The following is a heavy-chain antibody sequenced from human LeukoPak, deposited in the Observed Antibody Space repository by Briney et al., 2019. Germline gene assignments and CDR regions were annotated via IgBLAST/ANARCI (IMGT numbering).Heavy chain of an antibody. CDR2: INWNGGST. CDR3: ARGNYYDSSGTDAFDI. J-gene: IGHJ3*02. D-gene: IGHD3-22*01. Sequence: GGSLRLSCAASGFTFSSYWMHWVRQAPGKGLEWVSGINWNGGSTGYADSVKGRFTISRDNAKNSLYLQMNSLRAEDTALYHCARGNYYDSSGTDAFDIWGQGTMVTVSS. CDR1: GFTFSSYW. V-gene: IGHV3-20*01.